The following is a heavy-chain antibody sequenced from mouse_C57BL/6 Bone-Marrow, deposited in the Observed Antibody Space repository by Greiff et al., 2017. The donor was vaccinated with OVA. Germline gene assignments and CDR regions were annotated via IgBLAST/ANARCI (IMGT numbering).Heavy chain of an antibody. J-gene: IGHJ4*01. V-gene: IGHV1-63*01. CDR2: IYPGGGYT. CDR1: GYTFTNYW. CDR3: ARGDYALFYAMDY. D-gene: IGHD2-4*01. Sequence: QVQLKESGAELVRPGTSVKMSCKASGYTFTNYWIGWAKQRPGHGLEWIGDIYPGGGYTNYNEKFKGKATLTADKSSSTAYMQFSSLTSEDSAIYYCARGDYALFYAMDYWGQGTSVTVSS.